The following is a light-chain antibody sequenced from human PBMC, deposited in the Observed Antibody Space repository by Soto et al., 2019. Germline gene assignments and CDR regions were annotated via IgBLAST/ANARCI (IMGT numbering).Light chain of an antibody. CDR3: TSYSGVNQVL. J-gene: IGLJ3*02. Sequence: QSALTQPPSASGSPGQSVTISCTGTSSDVGNYNYVSWYQQHPGTAPRLMIYQVNKRPSGVPDRFSGSKSGNTASLTVSGLQAEDEADYYCTSYSGVNQVLFGGGTELTVL. V-gene: IGLV2-8*01. CDR1: SSDVGNYNY. CDR2: QVN.